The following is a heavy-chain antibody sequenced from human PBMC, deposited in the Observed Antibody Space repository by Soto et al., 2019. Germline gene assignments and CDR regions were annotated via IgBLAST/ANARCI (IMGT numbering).Heavy chain of an antibody. CDR1: GGTFSSYT. V-gene: IGHV1-69*02. CDR2: IIPILGIA. D-gene: IGHD2-21*01. CDR3: ARGRCGRGDY. J-gene: IGHJ4*02. Sequence: QVQLVQSGAEVKKPGSSVKVSCKASGGTFSSYTINWVRQAPGQALEWMGMIIPILGIANYAQKFQDRVTITADKSTSTAYMELSSLRSEDTAVYYCARGRCGRGDYWGQGTLVTVSS.